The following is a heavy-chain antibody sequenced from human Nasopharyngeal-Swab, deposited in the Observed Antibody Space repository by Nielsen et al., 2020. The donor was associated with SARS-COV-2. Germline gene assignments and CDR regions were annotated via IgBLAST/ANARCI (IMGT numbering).Heavy chain of an antibody. J-gene: IGHJ6*02. CDR1: GFTFSTYA. V-gene: IGHV3-30-3*01. D-gene: IGHD6-19*01. CDR3: AREAQTGYSSGWTYYYYGMDV. Sequence: GGSLRLSCAASGFTFSTYAMHWVRQAPGKGLDWVAVISYDGSNKYYADSVKGRFTISRDNSKNTLYLQMNSLRAEDTAVYYCAREAQTGYSSGWTYYYYGMDVWGQGTTVTVSS. CDR2: ISYDGSNK.